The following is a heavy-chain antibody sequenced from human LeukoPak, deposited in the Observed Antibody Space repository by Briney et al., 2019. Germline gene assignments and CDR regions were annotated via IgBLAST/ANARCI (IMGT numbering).Heavy chain of an antibody. Sequence: GGSLRLSCAASGFTFSSYAMSWVRQAPGKGLEWVSAISGSGGSTYYADSVKGRFTISRDNSKNTLYLQMNRLRAEDTAVYYCAKPAQGRYYYDSSGYYEYYFDYWGQGTLVTVSS. J-gene: IGHJ4*02. V-gene: IGHV3-23*01. D-gene: IGHD3-22*01. CDR2: ISGSGGST. CDR3: AKPAQGRYYYDSSGYYEYYFDY. CDR1: GFTFSSYA.